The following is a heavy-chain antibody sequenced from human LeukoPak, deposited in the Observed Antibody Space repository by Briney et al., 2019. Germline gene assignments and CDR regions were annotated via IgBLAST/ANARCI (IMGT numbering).Heavy chain of an antibody. D-gene: IGHD4-17*01. J-gene: IGHJ4*02. CDR3: AKAKSHTGSPSGY. CDR2: ISGSSGII. Sequence: GGSLRLSCAASGFTFNTYTMNWVRQAPGKGLEWVSYISGSSGIIDYADSVKGRFTISRDNSKNTLYLQMNSLRAEDTAVYYCAKAKSHTGSPSGYWGQGTLVTVSS. CDR1: GFTFNTYT. V-gene: IGHV3-23*01.